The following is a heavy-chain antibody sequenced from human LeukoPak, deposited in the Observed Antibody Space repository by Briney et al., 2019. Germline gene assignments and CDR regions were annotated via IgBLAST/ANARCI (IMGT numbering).Heavy chain of an antibody. Sequence: GGSLRLSCATPGFPFSDFSMSWVRQAPGKGLEWISTTNSGGSSTDYAESVKGRFTISRDNSKNTLYLQMSSLRVEDTAMYYCAKQSYARSLGEGGPGTLVIVSS. CDR1: GFPFSDFS. V-gene: IGHV3-23*01. CDR3: AKQSYARSLGE. J-gene: IGHJ4*02. D-gene: IGHD2-8*01. CDR2: TNSGGSST.